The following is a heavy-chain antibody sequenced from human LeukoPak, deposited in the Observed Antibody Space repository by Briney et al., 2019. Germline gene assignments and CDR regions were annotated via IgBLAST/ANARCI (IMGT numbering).Heavy chain of an antibody. CDR3: AKRGNPTVGHHYLDV. J-gene: IGHJ6*03. D-gene: IGHD1-1*01. CDR1: GFSFSSNA. CDR2: ITTSGGST. V-gene: IGHV3-23*01. Sequence: PGGSLRLSCAASGFSFSSNAMSWVRQAPGKGLEWVSSITTSGGSTFYADSVMGRLTISRDNSRNTLYLQMNSLSAEDTAIYYCAKRGNPTVGHHYLDVWGKGTTVSVSS.